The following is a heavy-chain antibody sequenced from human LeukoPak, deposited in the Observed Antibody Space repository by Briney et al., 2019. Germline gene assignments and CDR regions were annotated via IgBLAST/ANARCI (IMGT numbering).Heavy chain of an antibody. V-gene: IGHV3-23*01. CDR2: ISGSGGST. CDR3: AKDNSAGGLLWFGEGEFDY. CDR1: GFTFSSYA. Sequence: GGSLRLSCAASGFTFSSYAMSWVRQAPGKGLEWVSAISGSGGSTYYADSVKGRFTISRDNSKNTPYLQMNSLRAEDTAVYYCAKDNSAGGLLWFGEGEFDYWGQGTLVTVSS. J-gene: IGHJ4*02. D-gene: IGHD3-10*01.